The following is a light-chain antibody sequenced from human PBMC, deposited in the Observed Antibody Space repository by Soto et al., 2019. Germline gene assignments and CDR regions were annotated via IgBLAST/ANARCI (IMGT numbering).Light chain of an antibody. V-gene: IGKV3-15*01. Sequence: EIVMTHSPATLSVSPVEISTLSFRASQSVSSNLAWYQQKPGQAPRLLIYGASTRATGIPARFSGSGSGTEFTLTISSLQSEDFAVYYCQKYNNWPFNCGPGNTGAIK. J-gene: IGKJ3*01. CDR3: QKYNNWPFN. CDR2: GAS. CDR1: QSVSSN.